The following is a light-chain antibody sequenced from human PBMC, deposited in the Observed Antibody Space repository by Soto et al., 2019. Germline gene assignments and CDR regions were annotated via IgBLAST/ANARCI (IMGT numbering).Light chain of an antibody. CDR1: SSDVGGFDS. V-gene: IGLV2-14*01. CDR2: EVT. J-gene: IGLJ1*01. CDR3: SSYTSRNTLV. Sequence: QSVLTQPASVSGSPGQSITLSCTGTSSDVGGFDSVSWYQQHPGSAPKLMIYEVTTRPSGVSHRFSGSKSGNTASLTISSLQTEDAADYYCSSYTSRNTLVFGTGTKLTVL.